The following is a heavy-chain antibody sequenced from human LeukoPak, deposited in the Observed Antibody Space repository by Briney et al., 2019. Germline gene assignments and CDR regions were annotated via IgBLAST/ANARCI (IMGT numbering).Heavy chain of an antibody. CDR1: GFTFSTYW. D-gene: IGHD1-1*01. J-gene: IGHJ6*04. CDR2: IKSDGSST. CDR3: ARDLNWNELYGMDV. V-gene: IGHV3-74*01. Sequence: PGGSLRLSCAASGFTFSTYWMHWVRQAPGKGLVWVSRIKSDGSSTDYADSVKGRFTISRDNAKNMLYLQMNSLRAEDTAVYYCARDLNWNELYGMDVWGKGTTVTVSS.